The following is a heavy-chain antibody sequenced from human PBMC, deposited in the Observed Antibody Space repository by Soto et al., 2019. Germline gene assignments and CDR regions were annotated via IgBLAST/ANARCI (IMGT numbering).Heavy chain of an antibody. Sequence: PGGSLRLSCAASGFTFSTYAMNWVRQAPGKGLEWVSAISGNGGSTYYADSVKGRFTISRDNSRNTLSLQMNSLRAEDTAAYYCAKGIHYYYYYYGMDVWGQGTTVTSP. CDR1: GFTFSTYA. CDR2: ISGNGGST. V-gene: IGHV3-23*01. CDR3: AKGIHYYYYYYGMDV. J-gene: IGHJ6*02.